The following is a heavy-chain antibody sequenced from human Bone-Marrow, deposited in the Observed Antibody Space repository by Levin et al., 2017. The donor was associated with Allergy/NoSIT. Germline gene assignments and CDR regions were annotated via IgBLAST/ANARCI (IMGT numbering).Heavy chain of an antibody. D-gene: IGHD6-13*01. CDR2: ISSSSSYI. V-gene: IGHV3-21*01. Sequence: GGSLRLSCAASGFTFSSYSMNWVRQAPGKGLEWVSSISSSSSYIYYADSVKGRFTISRDNAKNSLYLQMNSLRAEDTAVYYCARDLQQVDAFDIWGQGTMVTVSS. J-gene: IGHJ3*02. CDR3: ARDLQQVDAFDI. CDR1: GFTFSSYS.